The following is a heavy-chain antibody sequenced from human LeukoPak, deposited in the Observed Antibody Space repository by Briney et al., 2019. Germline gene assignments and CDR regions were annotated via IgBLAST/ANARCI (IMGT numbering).Heavy chain of an antibody. Sequence: SETLSLTCAVYGGSFSGYYWSWIRQPPGKGLEWIGEINHSGSTNYNPSLKSRVTISVDTSKNQFSLKLSSVTAADTAVYYCARARIHSSSWYNWSDLWGQGTLVTVSS. CDR2: INHSGST. CDR1: GGSFSGYY. V-gene: IGHV4-34*01. J-gene: IGHJ5*02. CDR3: ARARIHSSSWYNWSDL. D-gene: IGHD6-13*01.